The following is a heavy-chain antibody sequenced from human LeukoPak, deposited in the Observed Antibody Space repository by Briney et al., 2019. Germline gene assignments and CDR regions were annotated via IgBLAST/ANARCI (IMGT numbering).Heavy chain of an antibody. D-gene: IGHD6-13*01. V-gene: IGHV4-34*01. CDR3: ARAGIAAAGHYYYYYYYMDV. CDR1: GGSFSGYY. J-gene: IGHJ6*03. Sequence: PSETLSLTCAVYGGSFSGYYWSWIRQPPGKGLEWIGEINHSGSTNYNPSLKSRVTISVDTSKNQFSLKLSSVTAADTAVYYCARAGIAAAGHYYYYYYYMDVWGKGTTVTISS. CDR2: INHSGST.